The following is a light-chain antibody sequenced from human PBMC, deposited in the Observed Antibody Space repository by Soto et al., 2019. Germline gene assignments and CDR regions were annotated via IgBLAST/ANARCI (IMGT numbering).Light chain of an antibody. Sequence: ESVLTQCPGILSLNTGERATLSCRASQSVRTYLAWYQVKPGQAPRLLIYDASRRASGVPARFSGSGSGTDFTLTISRLEPEDFAVYYCPQLTSHPLTFGVGTKVYIK. V-gene: IGKV3-20*01. CDR3: PQLTSHPLT. CDR2: DAS. J-gene: IGKJ4*01. CDR1: QSVRTY.